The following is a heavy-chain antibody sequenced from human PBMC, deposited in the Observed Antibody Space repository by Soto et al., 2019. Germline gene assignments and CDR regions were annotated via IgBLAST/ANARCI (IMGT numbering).Heavy chain of an antibody. CDR3: ARERIAARSPTSSYNWFDP. CDR1: GGTIYSGDDY. CDR2: IYYSGST. Sequence: SETMSLTCTVSGGTIYSGDDYGSWNRQPPGKGLEWIGYIYYSGSTYYNPSLKSRVTISVDTSKNQFSLKLSSVTAADTAVYYCARERIAARSPTSSYNWFDPWGQGTLVTVSS. J-gene: IGHJ5*02. V-gene: IGHV4-30-4*01. D-gene: IGHD6-6*01.